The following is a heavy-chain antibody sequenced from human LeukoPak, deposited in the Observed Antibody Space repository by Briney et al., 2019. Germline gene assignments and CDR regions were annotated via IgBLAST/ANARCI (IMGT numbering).Heavy chain of an antibody. V-gene: IGHV4-31*03. Sequence: SETLSLTCTVSGGSISSGGSYWTWIRQHPGKGLEWIGYIYYSGSTYYNPSLKSRVTISVDTSKNQFSLKLSSVTAADTAVYYCARAPNSGYDIDYWGQGTLVTVSS. D-gene: IGHD5-12*01. CDR1: GGSISSGGSY. CDR2: IYYSGST. J-gene: IGHJ4*02. CDR3: ARAPNSGYDIDY.